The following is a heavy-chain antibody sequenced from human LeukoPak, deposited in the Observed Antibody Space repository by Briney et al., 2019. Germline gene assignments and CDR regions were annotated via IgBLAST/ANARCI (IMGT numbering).Heavy chain of an antibody. D-gene: IGHD2-21*02. CDR3: AKDKEIVVVTGSLDY. CDR1: GFNFEDYA. J-gene: IGHJ4*02. CDR2: ISWNSGSI. Sequence: GGSLRLSCATSGFNFEDYAMNWVRQAPGKGLEWVSGISWNSGSIGYADSVKGRFTISRDNAKNSLYLQMNSLRAEDTALYYCAKDKEIVVVTGSLDYWGQGTLVTVSS. V-gene: IGHV3-9*01.